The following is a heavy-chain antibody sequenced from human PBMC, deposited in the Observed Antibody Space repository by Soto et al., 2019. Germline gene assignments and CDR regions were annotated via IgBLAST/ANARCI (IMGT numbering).Heavy chain of an antibody. Sequence: QVQLQESGPGLVKPSETLSLTCTVSGGSISVGVHSWSWIRQPPGKGLEWIGHIFDSGSTYYNPSLKSRLTISVDTSKNQFSLRLSSVTAADTAVYYCAREIMPLTNDCYFDLWGRGTLVTVSS. CDR2: IFDSGST. J-gene: IGHJ2*01. CDR3: AREIMPLTNDCYFDL. V-gene: IGHV4-30-4*01. CDR1: GGSISVGVHS. D-gene: IGHD2-8*01.